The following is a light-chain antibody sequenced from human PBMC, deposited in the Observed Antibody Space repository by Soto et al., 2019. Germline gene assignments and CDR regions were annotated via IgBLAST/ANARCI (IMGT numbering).Light chain of an antibody. Sequence: QSALTQPASVSGSPGQSITISCTGTSSDIGGYNYVSWYQQHPGKAPKLVIYDVSNRPSGVSNRFSGSKSGNTASLTISGLQAEDEAEYYCSSYTISSTVAFGGGTKLTVL. CDR3: SSYTISSTVA. CDR2: DVS. V-gene: IGLV2-14*03. CDR1: SSDIGGYNY. J-gene: IGLJ2*01.